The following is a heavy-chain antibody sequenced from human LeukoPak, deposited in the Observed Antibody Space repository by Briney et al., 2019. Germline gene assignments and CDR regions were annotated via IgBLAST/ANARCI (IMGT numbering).Heavy chain of an antibody. CDR2: ITSGGDYI. J-gene: IGHJ4*02. V-gene: IGHV3-21*01. D-gene: IGHD3-9*01. CDR3: ARGHYDVLAASYKWTPDY. CDR1: GFTFNTFN. Sequence: KPGGSLRLSCAASGFTFNTFNMTWVRQAPGKGLEWVSSITSGGDYIYYADSVKGRFTTSRDNAKNSLSLQLNSLRVEDTAVYYCARGHYDVLAASYKWTPDYWGQGTLVTVSS.